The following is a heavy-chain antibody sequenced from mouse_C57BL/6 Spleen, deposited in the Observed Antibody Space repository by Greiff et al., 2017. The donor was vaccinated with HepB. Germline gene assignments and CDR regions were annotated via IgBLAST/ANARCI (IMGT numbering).Heavy chain of an antibody. CDR1: GFNIKDDY. CDR3: TQKAEALYYAMDY. J-gene: IGHJ4*01. V-gene: IGHV14-4*01. Sequence: EVQLQQSGAELVRPGASVKLSCTASGFNIKDDYMHWVKQRPEQGLEWIGWIDPENGDTEYASKFQGKATITADTSSNTAYLQLSSLTSEDTAVYYCTQKAEALYYAMDYWGQGTSVTVSS. CDR2: IDPENGDT.